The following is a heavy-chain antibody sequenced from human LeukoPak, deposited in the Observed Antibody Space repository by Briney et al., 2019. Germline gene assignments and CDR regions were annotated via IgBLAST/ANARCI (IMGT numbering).Heavy chain of an antibody. D-gene: IGHD6-19*01. Sequence: GGSLRLSCAASGFTFSSYGMHWVRQAPGKGLEWVAVISYDGSNKYYADSVKGRFTISRDNSKNTLYLQMNSLRAEDTAVYYCAKDICLYGSGYPFDYWGQGTLVTVSS. CDR2: ISYDGSNK. V-gene: IGHV3-30*18. CDR3: AKDICLYGSGYPFDY. J-gene: IGHJ4*02. CDR1: GFTFSSYG.